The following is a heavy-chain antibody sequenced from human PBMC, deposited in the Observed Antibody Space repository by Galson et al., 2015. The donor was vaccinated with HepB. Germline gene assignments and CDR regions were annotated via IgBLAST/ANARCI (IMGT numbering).Heavy chain of an antibody. D-gene: IGHD2/OR15-2a*01. V-gene: IGHV1-18*01. Sequence: SVKVSCKASGYSFTNYGLSWIRQAPGPGLEWMGWFSGYDGSTNYAQKFKGRVTMTADTSTGTASLELKNLRSEDTAVYYCARDSLLELRLNNYFSYGMDVWGQGTAVTVSS. CDR3: ARDSLLELRLNNYFSYGMDV. CDR1: GYSFTNYG. J-gene: IGHJ6*02. CDR2: FSGYDGST.